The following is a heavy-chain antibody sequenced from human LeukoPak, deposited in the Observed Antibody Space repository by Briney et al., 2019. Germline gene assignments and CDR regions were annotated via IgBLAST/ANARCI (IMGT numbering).Heavy chain of an antibody. J-gene: IGHJ3*02. Sequence: SETLSLTCAVYGGSFSGYYWSWIRQPPGKGLEWIGEINHSGSTNYNPSLKSRVTISVDTSKNQFSLKLSSVTAADTAVYYCARASDITTKDKRAFDIWGQGTMVTVSS. V-gene: IGHV4-34*01. CDR1: GGSFSGYY. D-gene: IGHD3-22*01. CDR3: ARASDITTKDKRAFDI. CDR2: INHSGST.